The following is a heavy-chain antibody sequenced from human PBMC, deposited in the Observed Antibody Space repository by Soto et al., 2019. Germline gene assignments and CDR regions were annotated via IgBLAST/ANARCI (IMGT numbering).Heavy chain of an antibody. CDR1: GDSISTYY. CDR3: ARYYYDSSGYYYGWFDT. J-gene: IGHJ5*02. D-gene: IGHD3-22*01. Sequence: KASETLSLTCTVSGDSISTYYWSWIRQPPGKGLEWIAYIYYTGNTYYNPSLKSRVTISMDTSKNQFSLKLSSVTAADTAVYYCARYYYDSSGYYYGWFDTWGQGTLVTVSS. V-gene: IGHV4-59*01. CDR2: IYYTGNT.